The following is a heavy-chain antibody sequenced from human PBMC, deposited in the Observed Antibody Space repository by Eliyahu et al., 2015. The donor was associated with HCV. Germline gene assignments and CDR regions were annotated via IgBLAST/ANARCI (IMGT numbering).Heavy chain of an antibody. CDR3: ASGGGGIAVAGTGGWFDP. CDR2: IHFRGST. Sequence: QVQLQESGPGLVKPSETLSLTCTVSGGSIXXYYWSWIRQPPGKGLEWIGYIHFRGSTNYNPXLKXRVTISVDTSKNQFSLNLTSVTAADTAVYYCASGGGGIAVAGTGGWFDPWGQGTLVTVSS. CDR1: GGSIXXYY. V-gene: IGHV4-59*01. D-gene: IGHD6-19*01. J-gene: IGHJ5*02.